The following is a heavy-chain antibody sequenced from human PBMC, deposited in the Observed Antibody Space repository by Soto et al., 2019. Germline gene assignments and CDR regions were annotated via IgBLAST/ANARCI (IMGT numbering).Heavy chain of an antibody. D-gene: IGHD1-1*01. V-gene: IGHV3-11*01. CDR2: ISRDVNDI. CDR3: ARGADMSILTSRYDP. Sequence: GGSLRLSCAASGFIFSDYYMSWIRQAPGKGLEWLAYISRDVNDIFYADSVDGRFTISRDNAKNSLFLQMDDLRVEDTGMYFCARGADMSILTSRYDPWGQGILVTVSS. J-gene: IGHJ5*02. CDR1: GFIFSDYY.